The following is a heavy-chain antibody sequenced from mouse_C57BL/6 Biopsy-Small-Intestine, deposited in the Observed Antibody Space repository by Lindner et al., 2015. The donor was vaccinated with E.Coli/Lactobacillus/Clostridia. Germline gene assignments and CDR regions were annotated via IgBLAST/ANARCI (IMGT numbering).Heavy chain of an antibody. Sequence: SVKVSCKASGGAFNNYAITWVRQAPGQGLEWMGGIIPIFGTANYAQKFQGRVTITADESTSTAYMELSSLRPEDTAVYYCARAAAYYGMDVWGQGTTVTVSS. CDR1: GGAFNNYA. CDR2: IIPIFGTA. D-gene: IGHD1-1*01. CDR3: ARAAAYYGMDV. V-gene: IGHV1-81*01. J-gene: IGHJ1*01.